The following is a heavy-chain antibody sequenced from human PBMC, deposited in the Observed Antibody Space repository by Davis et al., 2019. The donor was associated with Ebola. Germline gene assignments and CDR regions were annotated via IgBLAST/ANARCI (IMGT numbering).Heavy chain of an antibody. CDR2: INSDGSST. J-gene: IGHJ4*02. D-gene: IGHD3-10*01. Sequence: HTGGSLRLSCAASGFTFSNYWIHWVRQAPGKGLVWVSRINSDGSSTSYADSVKGRFTISRDNAKNTLYLQMNSLRAEDTAVYYCAREVFGLGSYSVDHWGQGTLVTVSS. CDR1: GFTFSNYW. CDR3: AREVFGLGSYSVDH. V-gene: IGHV3-74*01.